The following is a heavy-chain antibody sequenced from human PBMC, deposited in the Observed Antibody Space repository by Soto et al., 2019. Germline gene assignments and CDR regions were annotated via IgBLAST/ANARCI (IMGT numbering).Heavy chain of an antibody. CDR3: AANSLGGGSQGDV. J-gene: IGHJ6*02. V-gene: IGHV1-69*13. CDR1: GDTFSSYS. CDR2: IVPIFGTT. D-gene: IGHD3-10*01. Sequence: GASVKVSCKASGDTFSSYSISWVRQAPGQGLEWMGGIVPIFGTTVYALRLQGRVTITADGPTSTSYMELSGLTFEDTAVYYCAANSLGGGSQGDVWGQGTTVTVSS.